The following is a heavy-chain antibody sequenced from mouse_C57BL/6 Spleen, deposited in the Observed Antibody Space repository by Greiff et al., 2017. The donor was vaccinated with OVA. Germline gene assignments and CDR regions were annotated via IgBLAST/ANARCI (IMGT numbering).Heavy chain of an antibody. D-gene: IGHD4-1*01. CDR1: GYAFSSYW. V-gene: IGHV1-80*01. Sequence: QVQLQQSGAELVKPGASVKISCKASGYAFSSYWMNWVKQRPGKGLEWIGQIYPGEGDTNYNGKFKGKATLTADKSSSTAYMQLSSLTSEDSAVYFCARRETGAWFAYWGQGTLVTVSA. CDR3: ARRETGAWFAY. CDR2: IYPGEGDT. J-gene: IGHJ3*01.